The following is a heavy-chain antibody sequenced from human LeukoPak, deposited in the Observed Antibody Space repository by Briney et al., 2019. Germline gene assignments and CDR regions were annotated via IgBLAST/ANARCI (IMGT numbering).Heavy chain of an antibody. CDR2: INHSGST. V-gene: IGHV4-34*01. D-gene: IGHD6-13*01. Sequence: KPSETLSLTCAVYGGSFSGYYWSWIRQPPGKGLEWIGEINHSGSTNYNPSLKSRVTISVDTSKNQFSLKLSSVTAADTAVYYRARDRSSSWEGPDAFDIWGQGTMVTVSS. CDR1: GGSFSGYY. J-gene: IGHJ3*02. CDR3: ARDRSSSWEGPDAFDI.